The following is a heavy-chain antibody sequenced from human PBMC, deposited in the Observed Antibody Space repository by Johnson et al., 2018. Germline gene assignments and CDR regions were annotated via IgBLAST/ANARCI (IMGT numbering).Heavy chain of an antibody. CDR1: GGSFSGYY. CDR3: ARGRTLNRELSTMDV. V-gene: IGHV4-34*01. CDR2: INHSGST. J-gene: IGHJ6*02. Sequence: QVQLRQWGAGLLKPSETLSLTCAVYGGSFSGYYWSWIRQPPGKGLEWIGEINHSGSTNYNPSLKSRVTISVDTSKNQFSRKLSPVTAADTAVYYCARGRTLNRELSTMDVWGQGTTVTVSS. D-gene: IGHD1-7*01.